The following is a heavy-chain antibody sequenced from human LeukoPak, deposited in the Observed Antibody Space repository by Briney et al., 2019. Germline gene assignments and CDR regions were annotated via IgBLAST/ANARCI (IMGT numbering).Heavy chain of an antibody. Sequence: PSETLSLTCTVSGGSISSYYWSWIRQPPGKGLEWIGYIYYSGSTSYNPSLKSRVTISVDTSKNQFSLKLSSVTAADTAVYYCASDSSSRSKGDYWGQGTLVTVSS. CDR3: ASDSSSRSKGDY. CDR1: GGSISSYY. V-gene: IGHV4-59*12. J-gene: IGHJ4*02. CDR2: IYYSGST. D-gene: IGHD6-13*01.